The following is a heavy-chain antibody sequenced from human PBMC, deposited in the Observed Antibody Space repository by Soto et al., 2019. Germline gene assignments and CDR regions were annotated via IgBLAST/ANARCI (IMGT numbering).Heavy chain of an antibody. CDR3: GREGRLQSLDY. Sequence: PSETLSLTCTVSGGSISNPDHYWSWIRQPPGKGLEWIGSIFYNGDTSYNPSLESRLSISVDTSKNQFSLSLSSVTASDTAVYFCGREGRLQSLDYWGQGTLVTVSS. CDR1: GGSISNPDHY. J-gene: IGHJ4*02. CDR2: IFYNGDT. V-gene: IGHV4-30-4*01.